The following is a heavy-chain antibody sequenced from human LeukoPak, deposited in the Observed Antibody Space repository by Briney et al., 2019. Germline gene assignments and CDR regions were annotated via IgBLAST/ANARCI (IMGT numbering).Heavy chain of an antibody. J-gene: IGHJ3*02. CDR1: GFTFSSYE. D-gene: IGHD6-19*01. V-gene: IGHV3-23*01. Sequence: GRSLRLSCAASGFTFSSYEMNWVRQAPGKGLEWVSAISGSGGSTYYADSVKGRFTISRDNSKNTLYLQMNSLRAEDTAVYSCAKDASYSSGWPDAFDIWGQGTMVTVSS. CDR2: ISGSGGST. CDR3: AKDASYSSGWPDAFDI.